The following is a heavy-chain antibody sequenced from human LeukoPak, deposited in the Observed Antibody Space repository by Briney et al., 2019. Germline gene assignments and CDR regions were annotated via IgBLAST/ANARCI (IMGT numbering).Heavy chain of an antibody. D-gene: IGHD6-19*01. CDR1: GGSFSGYY. J-gene: IGHJ4*02. V-gene: IGHV4-34*01. CDR2: INHSGST. CDR3: AAPSGWHGSYVY. Sequence: SETLSLTCAVYGGSFSGYYWSWIRQPPGKGLEWIGEINHSGSTNYNPSLKSRVTISVDTSKNQFSLKLSSVTAADTAVYYCAAPSGWHGSYVYWGQGTLVTVSS.